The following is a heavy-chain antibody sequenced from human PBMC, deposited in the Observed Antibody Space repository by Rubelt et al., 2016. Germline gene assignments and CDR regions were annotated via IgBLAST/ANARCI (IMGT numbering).Heavy chain of an antibody. V-gene: IGHV1-2*02. D-gene: IGHD3-22*01. CDR2: INPNSGGT. CDR1: GYTFTGYY. J-gene: IGHJ4*02. Sequence: QVQLVQSGAEVKKPGASVKGSCKASGYTFTGYYMHWVRQAPGQGLEWMGWINPNSGGTNYAQKFQGRVTMTRDTSISTAYMELSRLRSDDTAVYYCARFAIGGHSSGYLFDYWGQGTLVTVSS. CDR3: ARFAIGGHSSGYLFDY.